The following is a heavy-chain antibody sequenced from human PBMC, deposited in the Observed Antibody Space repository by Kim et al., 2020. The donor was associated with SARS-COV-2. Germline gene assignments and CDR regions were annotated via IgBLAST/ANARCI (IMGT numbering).Heavy chain of an antibody. CDR3: ARGGVYSGYDGYFDY. D-gene: IGHD5-12*01. V-gene: IGHV3-7*01. J-gene: IGHJ4*02. Sequence: YCVDSVKGRVTISKDNAKNSLYLQMSSLRAEDTAVYYCARGGVYSGYDGYFDYWGQGTLVTVSS.